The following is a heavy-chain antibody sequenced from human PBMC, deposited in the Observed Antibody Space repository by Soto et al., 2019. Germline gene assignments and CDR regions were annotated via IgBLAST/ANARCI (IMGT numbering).Heavy chain of an antibody. V-gene: IGHV4-34*01. CDR1: GGSFSGYY. J-gene: IGHJ6*04. CDR2: INHSGST. CDR3: GGGYGTSRRGMDV. D-gene: IGHD2-8*01. Sequence: SETLSLTCAVYGGSFSGYYWSWIRQPPGKGLEWIGEINHSGSTNYNPSLKSRVTISVDTSKNQFSLKLSSVTAADTAVYYCGGGYGTSRRGMDVWGKGAAVTVAS.